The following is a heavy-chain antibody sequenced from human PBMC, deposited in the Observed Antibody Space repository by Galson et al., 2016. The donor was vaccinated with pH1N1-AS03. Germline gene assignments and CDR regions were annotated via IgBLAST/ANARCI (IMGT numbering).Heavy chain of an antibody. CDR2: NRYYGSSE. CDR1: GFTLRTYD. J-gene: IGHJ6*02. D-gene: IGHD3-3*01. Sequence: LRLSCAASGFTLRTYDMHWVRQAPGKGLEWVGINRYYGSSEYYGDSMKGRISISRDNSQNTISLQMNSLRVEDTAVYYCVRGSGYYFDAWGQGTTVIVSS. CDR3: VRGSGYYFDA. V-gene: IGHV3-33*01.